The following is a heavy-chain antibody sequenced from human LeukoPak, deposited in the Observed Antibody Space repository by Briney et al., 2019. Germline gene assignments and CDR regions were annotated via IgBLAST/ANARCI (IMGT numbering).Heavy chain of an antibody. CDR2: IYYSGST. J-gene: IGHJ4*02. Sequence: SETLSLTCTVSGGSISSNYWSWIRQPPGKGLEWIGYIYYSGSTNYNPSLKSRVTISVDTSKNQFSLKLSSVTAADTAVYYCARVRYSSGIDYWGQGTLVTVSS. CDR3: ARVRYSSGIDY. D-gene: IGHD6-19*01. CDR1: GGSISSNY. V-gene: IGHV4-59*01.